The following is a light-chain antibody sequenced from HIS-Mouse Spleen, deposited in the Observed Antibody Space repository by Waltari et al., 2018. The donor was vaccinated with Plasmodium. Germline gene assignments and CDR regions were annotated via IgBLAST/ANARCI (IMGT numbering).Light chain of an antibody. CDR3: YSAADNNLV. V-gene: IGLV3-27*01. CDR2: KDS. CDR1: VLAKKY. J-gene: IGLJ3*02. Sequence: SYELTQPSSVSVSPGQTARITCSGDVLAKKYARWFQQKPGQAPVLVIYKDSERPSGIQERFSGSSSGTTVTLTISGAQVEDEADYYCYSAADNNLVFGGGTKLTVL.